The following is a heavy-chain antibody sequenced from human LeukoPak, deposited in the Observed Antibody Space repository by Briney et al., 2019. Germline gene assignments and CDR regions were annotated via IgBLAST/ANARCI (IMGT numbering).Heavy chain of an antibody. CDR1: GFTVSINY. CDR3: ARAMDYYFDY. V-gene: IGHV3-53*01. D-gene: IGHD5-18*01. J-gene: IGHJ4*02. Sequence: SGGSLRLSCAASGFTVSINYMSWVRQAPGKGLEWVSVIYSGGSTYYADSVKGRFTISRDNSKNTLYLQMNTLRAEDTAVYYCARAMDYYFDYWGQGTLVTVSS. CDR2: IYSGGST.